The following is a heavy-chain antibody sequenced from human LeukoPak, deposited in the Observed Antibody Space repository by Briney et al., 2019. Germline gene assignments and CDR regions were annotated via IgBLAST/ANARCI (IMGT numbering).Heavy chain of an antibody. D-gene: IGHD3-10*02. CDR1: GFTFSSYA. V-gene: IGHV3-30*04. Sequence: PGRSLRLSCAASGFTFSSYAMHWVRQAPGKGLEWVAVISYDGSNKYYADSVKGRFTISRDNSKNTLYLQMNSLRAEDTAVYYCARGVFGRQGFDPWGQGTLVTVSS. J-gene: IGHJ5*02. CDR2: ISYDGSNK. CDR3: ARGVFGRQGFDP.